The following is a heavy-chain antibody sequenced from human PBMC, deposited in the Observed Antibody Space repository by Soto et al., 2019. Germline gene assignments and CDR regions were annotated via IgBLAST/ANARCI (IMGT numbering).Heavy chain of an antibody. V-gene: IGHV4-61*03. J-gene: IGHJ6*02. D-gene: IGHD7-27*01. CDR1: GDSVTSGSYY. CDR3: AREWGLLPYYVMNV. CDR2: ISYTGRT. Sequence: SETLSLTCIVSGDSVTSGSYYWTWLRQPPGKGLEWIGYISYTGRTKYNPSLQSRVTISVGTSKNDFSLNLSSVTAADTAVYFCAREWGLLPYYVMNVWGHGTAVTVSS.